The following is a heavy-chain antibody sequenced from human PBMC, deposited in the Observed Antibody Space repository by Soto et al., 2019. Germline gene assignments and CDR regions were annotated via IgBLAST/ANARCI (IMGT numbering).Heavy chain of an antibody. CDR3: ASLRFTIFGKEGAPAGGMDV. Sequence: ASVKVSCKASGYTFTSYYMHWVRQAPGQGLEWMGIINPSGGSTSYAQKFQGRVTMTRDTSTSTVYMELSSLRSEDTAVYYFASLRFTIFGKEGAPAGGMDVWGQGTTVTVSS. V-gene: IGHV1-46*01. D-gene: IGHD3-3*01. J-gene: IGHJ6*02. CDR2: INPSGGST. CDR1: GYTFTSYY.